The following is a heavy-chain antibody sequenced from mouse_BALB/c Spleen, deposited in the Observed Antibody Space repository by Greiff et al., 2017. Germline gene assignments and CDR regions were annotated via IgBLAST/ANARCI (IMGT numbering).Heavy chain of an antibody. V-gene: IGHV3-2*02. D-gene: IGHD1-1*02. CDR2: ISYSGST. J-gene: IGHJ4*01. Sequence: EVQLQQSGPGLVKPSQSLSLTCTVTGYSITSDYAWNWIRQFPGNKLEWMGYISYSGSTSYNPSLKSRISITRDTSKNQFFLQLNSVTTEDTATYYCARRGLWGDYWGQGTSVTVSS. CDR3: ARRGLWGDY. CDR1: GYSITSDYA.